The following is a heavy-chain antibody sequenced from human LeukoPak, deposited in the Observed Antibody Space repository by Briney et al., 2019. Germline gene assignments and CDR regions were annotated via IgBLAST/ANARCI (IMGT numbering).Heavy chain of an antibody. V-gene: IGHV3-74*01. CDR3: ARARGNTYGYFEY. J-gene: IGHJ4*02. Sequence: PGGSLRLSCAASGLTLSGYWMHWVRQAPGKGLVWVSRINGDASSTSYADSVKGRSTISRDNAKNTLYLQMNSLRVEDTAVYYCARARGNTYGYFEYWGQGTLVTVSS. D-gene: IGHD5-18*01. CDR2: INGDASST. CDR1: GLTLSGYW.